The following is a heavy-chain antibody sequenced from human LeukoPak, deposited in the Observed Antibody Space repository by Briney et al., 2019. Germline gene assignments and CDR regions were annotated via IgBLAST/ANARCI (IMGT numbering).Heavy chain of an antibody. CDR1: GFTFSSYG. J-gene: IGHJ6*03. V-gene: IGHV3-30*02. D-gene: IGHD2-2*01. CDR2: IRYDGSNK. CDR3: AKEDIVVVPAALHTSYYYYYYMDV. Sequence: PGGSLRLSCAASGFTFSSYGMHWVRQAPGKGLEWVAFIRYDGSNKYYADSVKGRFTISRDNSKNTLYLQMNSLRAEDTAVYYCAKEDIVVVPAALHTSYYYYYYMDVWGKGTTVTVSS.